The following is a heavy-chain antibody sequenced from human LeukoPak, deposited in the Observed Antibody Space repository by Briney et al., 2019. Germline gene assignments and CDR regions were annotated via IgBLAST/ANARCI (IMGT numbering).Heavy chain of an antibody. V-gene: IGHV3-23*01. D-gene: IGHD3-3*01. CDR3: ARDVLRGSDFWSGFDH. CDR1: GFTFSSYA. Sequence: GGSLRLSCAASGFTFSSYAMSWVRQAPGKGLEWVSAISGSGGSTYYADSVKGRFTISRDNSKNTLYLQMNSLRAEDTAVYYCARDVLRGSDFWSGFDHWGRGTLVTVSS. CDR2: ISGSGGST. J-gene: IGHJ4*02.